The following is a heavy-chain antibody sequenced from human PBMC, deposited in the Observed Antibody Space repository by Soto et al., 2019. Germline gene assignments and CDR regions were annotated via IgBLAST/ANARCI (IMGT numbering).Heavy chain of an antibody. V-gene: IGHV1-18*01. J-gene: IGHJ6*03. CDR1: GYTFRSHG. Sequence: QVELVQSGAEVKKPGASVKVSCKASGYTFRSHGISWVRQAPGQGLEWMGWISVDNGDTNYAQKLQGRVTVTTDTSTSTAYMELRSLISEDTAVYYCARMVRGSNIDYYHYMDVWGKGTPVTVSS. CDR2: ISVDNGDT. CDR3: ARMVRGSNIDYYHYMDV. D-gene: IGHD3-10*01.